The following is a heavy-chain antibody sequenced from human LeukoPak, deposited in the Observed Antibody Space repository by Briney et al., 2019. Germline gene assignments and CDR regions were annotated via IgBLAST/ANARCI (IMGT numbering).Heavy chain of an antibody. Sequence: GGSLRLSCAASGFTFSGYWMRWVRQTPEKGLEWVANIKQDGYEKYYVDSVKGRFTISRDNAKNSLYLQMNSLRADDTAIYYCARDKIVGPTTLDYWGQGTLDTVSS. D-gene: IGHD1-26*01. CDR3: ARDKIVGPTTLDY. J-gene: IGHJ4*02. CDR2: IKQDGYEK. V-gene: IGHV3-7*01. CDR1: GFTFSGYW.